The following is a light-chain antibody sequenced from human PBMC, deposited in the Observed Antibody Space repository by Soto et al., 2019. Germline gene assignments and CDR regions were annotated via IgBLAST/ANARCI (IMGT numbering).Light chain of an antibody. CDR2: KDN. J-gene: IGLJ2*01. CDR1: SLPKQY. Sequence: SYELTQPPSVSVSPGQTATITCSRDSLPKQYVYWYQQKPGQAPILIIYKDNGRPSGIPERFSGSNSGTIVTLTISGVLAEDEADYYCQSTDSSGFYVVFGGGTKLTVL. CDR3: QSTDSSGFYVV. V-gene: IGLV3-25*03.